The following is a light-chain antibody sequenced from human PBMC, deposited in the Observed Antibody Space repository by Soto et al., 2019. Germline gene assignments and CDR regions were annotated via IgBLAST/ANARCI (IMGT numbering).Light chain of an antibody. J-gene: IGLJ2*01. CDR3: SSYAGSNNFVV. CDR1: SSDVGTYDL. Sequence: QSVLTQPASVSGSPGQSVTISCTGSSSDVGTYDLVSWYQQHPGKAPKILIYEGTKRPSGVSNRFSGSKSGNTASLTVSGLQAEDEADYYCSSYAGSNNFVVFGGGTKLTVL. V-gene: IGLV2-14*02. CDR2: EGT.